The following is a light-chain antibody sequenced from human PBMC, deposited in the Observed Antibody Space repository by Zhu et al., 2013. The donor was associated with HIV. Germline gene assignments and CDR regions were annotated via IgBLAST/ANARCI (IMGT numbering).Light chain of an antibody. CDR3: QQANSFPWT. Sequence: DIQMTQSPSSLSASVGDRVTITCRASQSISSSLNWYQQQPRKAPKLLIYAASSLQSGVPSRFSGSGSGTDFTLTISSLQPEDFATYYCQQANSFPWTFGQGTKVEIK. CDR1: QSISSS. V-gene: IGKV1-39*01. CDR2: AAS. J-gene: IGKJ1*01.